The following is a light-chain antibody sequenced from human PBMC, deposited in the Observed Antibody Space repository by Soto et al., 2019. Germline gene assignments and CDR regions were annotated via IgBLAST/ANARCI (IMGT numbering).Light chain of an antibody. Sequence: QSVLTQPASVSGSPGQSITISCTGTSSDVGGYNYVSWYQQHPGKAPKLMIYEVSNRPSGVSNRFSGSKSGNTASLTISGLQAEDEADYYCSSYTSSSTLYVFGTGTKQTVL. J-gene: IGLJ1*01. CDR2: EVS. V-gene: IGLV2-14*01. CDR1: SSDVGGYNY. CDR3: SSYTSSSTLYV.